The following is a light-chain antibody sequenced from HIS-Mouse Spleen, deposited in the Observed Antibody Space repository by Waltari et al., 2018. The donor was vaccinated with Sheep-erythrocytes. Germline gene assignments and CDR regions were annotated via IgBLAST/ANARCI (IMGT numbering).Light chain of an antibody. V-gene: IGLV2-11*01. CDR3: CSYAGSYNHV. Sequence: QSALTQPRSVSGSPGPSVTISCTCTSSDVGAYNHFSWYQQHPGKAPKLMIYDVSKRPSGVPDRFSGSKSGNTASLTISGLQAEDEADYYCCSYAGSYNHVFATGTKVTVL. J-gene: IGLJ1*01. CDR1: SSDVGAYNH. CDR2: DVS.